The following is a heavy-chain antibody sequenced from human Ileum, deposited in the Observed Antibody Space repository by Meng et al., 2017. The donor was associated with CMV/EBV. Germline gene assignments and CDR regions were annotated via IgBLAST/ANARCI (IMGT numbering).Heavy chain of an antibody. J-gene: IGHJ4*02. D-gene: IGHD1-26*01. CDR3: ARGVGESLGWEMGY. CDR2: ISGDGRSI. V-gene: IGHV3-74*03. Sequence: EVQLVESGGVVVQPGGSLRLSCVGYGFTFRSHWMHWVRQVPGKGLLWVSRISGDGRSITHADSVKGRFTISRDNAKNTLYLQMNSLRPEDTAMYYCARGVGESLGWEMGYWGQGTLVTVSS. CDR1: GFTFRSHW.